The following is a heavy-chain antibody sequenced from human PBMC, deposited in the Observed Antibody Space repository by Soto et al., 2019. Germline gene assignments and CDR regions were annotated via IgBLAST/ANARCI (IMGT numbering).Heavy chain of an antibody. J-gene: IGHJ5*02. V-gene: IGHV4-34*01. CDR1: GGSFSGYY. Sequence: NPSETLSLTCAVYGGSFSGYYWSWIRQPPGKGLEWIGEINHSGSTNYNPSLKSRVTISVDTSKNQFSLKLSSVTAADTAVYYCARGPRNWRVPAAMSWFDPWGQGTLVTVSS. D-gene: IGHD2-2*01. CDR3: ARGPRNWRVPAAMSWFDP. CDR2: INHSGST.